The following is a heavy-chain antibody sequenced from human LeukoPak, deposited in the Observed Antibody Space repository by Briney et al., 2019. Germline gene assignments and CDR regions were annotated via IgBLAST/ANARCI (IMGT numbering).Heavy chain of an antibody. J-gene: IGHJ4*02. V-gene: IGHV4-34*01. CDR2: INHSGST. D-gene: IGHD3-3*01. CDR3: ARGFFGVVSRFDY. Sequence: SETLSLTCAVYGGSFSGYYWSWIRQPPGKGLEWIGEINHSGSTNYNPSLKSRVTISVDTSKNQFSLKLSSVTAADTAVYYCARGFFGVVSRFDYWGQGTLVTVSS. CDR1: GGSFSGYY.